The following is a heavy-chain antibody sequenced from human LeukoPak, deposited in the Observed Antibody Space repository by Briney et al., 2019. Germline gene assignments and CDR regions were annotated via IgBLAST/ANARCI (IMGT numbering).Heavy chain of an antibody. V-gene: IGHV3-30*04. J-gene: IGHJ4*02. CDR2: IKYDGINK. CDR1: GFTFGDYA. D-gene: IGHD2-8*02. Sequence: GGSLRLSCTTSGFTFGDYAMSWVRQAPGKGLEWVTYIKYDGINKYYADSVKGRFTISRDNSKNTLYLQMNSLRGDDTAVYYCARAGSYWALDYWGQGTLVTVSS. CDR3: ARAGSYWALDY.